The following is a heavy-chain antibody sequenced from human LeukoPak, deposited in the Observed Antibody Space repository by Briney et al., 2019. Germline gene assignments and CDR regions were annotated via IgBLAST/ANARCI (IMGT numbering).Heavy chain of an antibody. CDR1: GFTFSSYG. D-gene: IGHD3-3*01. V-gene: IGHV3-33*01. CDR2: IWYDGSNK. Sequence: GGSLRLSCAASGFTFSSYGMHWVRQAPGKGLEWVAVIWYDGSNKYYADSVKGRFTISRDNSKSTLYLQMNSLRAEDTAVYYCARDHYLVLEWPVPSGYFDYWGQGTLVTVSS. J-gene: IGHJ4*02. CDR3: ARDHYLVLEWPVPSGYFDY.